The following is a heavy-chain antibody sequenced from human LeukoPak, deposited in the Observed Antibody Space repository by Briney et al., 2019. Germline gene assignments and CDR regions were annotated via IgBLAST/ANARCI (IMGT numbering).Heavy chain of an antibody. CDR2: ISSSGSTI. D-gene: IGHD4-17*01. CDR1: GFTFSDYY. CDR3: ARVAVTPSLMSYYYYYMDV. Sequence: GGSLRLSCAASGFTFSDYYMSWIRQAPGKGLEWVSYISSSGSTIYYADSVKGRFTISRDNAKNSLYLQMNSLRAEDTAVYYCARVAVTPSLMSYYYYYMDVWGKGTTVTVSS. J-gene: IGHJ6*03. V-gene: IGHV3-11*01.